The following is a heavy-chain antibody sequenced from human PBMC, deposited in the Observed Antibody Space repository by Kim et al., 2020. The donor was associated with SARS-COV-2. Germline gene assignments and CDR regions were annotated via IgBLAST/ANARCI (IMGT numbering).Heavy chain of an antibody. CDR1: GGSISSGDYY. V-gene: IGHV4-30-4*01. CDR2: IYYSGST. Sequence: SETLSLTCTVSGGSISSGDYYWSWIRQPPGKGLEWIGYIYYSGSTYYNPSLKSRVTISVDTSKNQFSLKLSSVTAADTAVYYCARVAVVRGVTLTKNYYMDVWGKGTTVTVSS. D-gene: IGHD3-10*01. J-gene: IGHJ6*03. CDR3: ARVAVVRGVTLTKNYYMDV.